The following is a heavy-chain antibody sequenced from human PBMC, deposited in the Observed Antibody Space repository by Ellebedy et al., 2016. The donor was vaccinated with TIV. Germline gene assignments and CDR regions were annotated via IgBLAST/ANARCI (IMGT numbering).Heavy chain of an antibody. CDR2: IKQDGSDK. CDR1: GLTFSRYW. D-gene: IGHD2-2*01. J-gene: IGHJ4*02. Sequence: PGGSLRLSCVDSGLTFSRYWMSWVRQTPGRGLEWVANIKQDGSDKNYVDSVKGRLTISRDNAKNSLYLQMNSLSADDTAVYYCARGSGYCSSTSCSGETDWGQGTPVTVSS. CDR3: ARGSGYCSSTSCSGETD. V-gene: IGHV3-7*03.